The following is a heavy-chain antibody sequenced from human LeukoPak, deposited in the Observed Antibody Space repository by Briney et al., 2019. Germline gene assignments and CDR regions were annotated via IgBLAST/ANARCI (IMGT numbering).Heavy chain of an antibody. Sequence: GGSLRLSCAASGFTFSSYSMNWVRQAPGKGLEWASYISSSSSTIYYADSVKGRFTISRDNAKNSLYLQMNSLRAEDTAVYYCARHPDYCSSTSCYLFDYWGQGTLVTVSS. D-gene: IGHD2-2*01. CDR2: ISSSSSTI. CDR3: ARHPDYCSSTSCYLFDY. V-gene: IGHV3-48*01. CDR1: GFTFSSYS. J-gene: IGHJ4*02.